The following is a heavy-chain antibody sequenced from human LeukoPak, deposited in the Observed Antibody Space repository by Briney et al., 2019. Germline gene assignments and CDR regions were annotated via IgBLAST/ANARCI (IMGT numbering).Heavy chain of an antibody. CDR2: INSDGDST. Sequence: HPGGPLRLSCAASGFTFSRYDMHWVRQAPGKGLEYVSTINSDGDSTYYANSVKGRFTMSRDNSKNTLYLQMGSLRPEDMAVYYCARGNSNYFHYYYMDVWGKGTTVTVSS. CDR1: GFTFSRYD. V-gene: IGHV3-64*01. D-gene: IGHD4-11*01. J-gene: IGHJ6*03. CDR3: ARGNSNYFHYYYMDV.